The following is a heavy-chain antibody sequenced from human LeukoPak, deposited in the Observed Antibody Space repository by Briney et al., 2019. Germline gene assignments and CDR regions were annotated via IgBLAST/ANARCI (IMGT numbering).Heavy chain of an antibody. Sequence: GGSLRLSCTASGFTFSNYWIHWVRQAPGKGLVWVSRINTDGSITNYADSVRGRFTISRDNAKNTLYLQMNSLRAEDTAVYYCARFLMTFLSNWFDPWGQGTLVTVSS. D-gene: IGHD3/OR15-3a*01. CDR2: INTDGSIT. CDR3: ARFLMTFLSNWFDP. V-gene: IGHV3-74*01. J-gene: IGHJ5*02. CDR1: GFTFSNYW.